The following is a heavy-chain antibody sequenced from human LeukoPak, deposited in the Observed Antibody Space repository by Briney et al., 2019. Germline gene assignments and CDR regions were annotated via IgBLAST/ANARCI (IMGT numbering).Heavy chain of an antibody. CDR1: GGSISSYY. D-gene: IGHD3-9*01. CDR3: ARGPYYDILTGYWSWFDP. V-gene: IGHV4-59*01. CDR2: IYYSGST. Sequence: SETLSLTCTVSGGSISSYYWSWIRQPPGKGLEWIGYIYYSGSTNYNPSLKSRVTIAVDTTKNQFSLKLSSVTAADTAVYYCARGPYYDILTGYWSWFDPWGQGTLVTVSS. J-gene: IGHJ5*02.